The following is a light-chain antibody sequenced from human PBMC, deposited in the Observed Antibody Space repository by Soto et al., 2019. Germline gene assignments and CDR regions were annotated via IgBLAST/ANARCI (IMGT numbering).Light chain of an antibody. CDR1: QSVASH. J-gene: IGKJ5*01. CDR2: GAS. V-gene: IGKV3-15*01. Sequence: IVMTHSPATLSVSPGEIATLSFRASQSVASHLAWYQQKPGQAPRLLIFGASVRATGIPARFSGSGSGTEFVLTIDSLQSEDFAVYYCHQYNDWPSITFGQGTRLEIK. CDR3: HQYNDWPSIT.